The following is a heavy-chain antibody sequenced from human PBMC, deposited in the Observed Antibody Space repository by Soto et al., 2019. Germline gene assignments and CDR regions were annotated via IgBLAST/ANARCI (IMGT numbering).Heavy chain of an antibody. D-gene: IGHD6-19*01. J-gene: IGHJ4*02. CDR1: GYTFTGYY. V-gene: IGHV1-2*02. CDR3: ARMSPGIAVAGIDY. CDR2: INPNSGGT. Sequence: GASVKVSCKASGYTFTGYYMHWVRQAPGQGLEWMGWINPNSGGTNYAQKFQGRVTMTRDTSISTAYMELSRLRSDDTAVYYCARMSPGIAVAGIDYWGQGTLVTVSS.